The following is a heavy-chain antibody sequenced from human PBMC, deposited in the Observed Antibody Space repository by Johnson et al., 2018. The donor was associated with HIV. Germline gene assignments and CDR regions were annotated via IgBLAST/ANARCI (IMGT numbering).Heavy chain of an antibody. J-gene: IGHJ3*02. CDR1: GFTFSSYA. CDR3: AKDCARVGATVWPDAFDI. D-gene: IGHD1-26*01. Sequence: VQLVESGGGVVQPGRSLRLSCAASGFTFSSYAMHWVRQAPGKGLEWVSGISWNSGSIGYADSVKGRFTISRDNAKNSLYLQMNSLRAEDTALYYCAKDCARVGATVWPDAFDIWGQGTMVTVSS. V-gene: IGHV3-9*01. CDR2: ISWNSGSI.